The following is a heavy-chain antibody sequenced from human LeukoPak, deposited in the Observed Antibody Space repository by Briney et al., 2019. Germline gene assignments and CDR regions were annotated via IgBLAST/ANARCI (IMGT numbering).Heavy chain of an antibody. CDR1: GGSFSDYY. CDR3: AREVSSSDYNDYGWFDP. J-gene: IGHJ5*02. CDR2: INHSGTT. V-gene: IGHV4-34*01. D-gene: IGHD4-17*01. Sequence: PSETLSLKCVVYGGSFSDYYWSWIRQPPGKGLEWIWEINHSGTTNYNPSLESRVTISVETSKNQFSLKLSSVTAADTAVHYCAREVSSSDYNDYGWFDPWGQGTLVTVSS.